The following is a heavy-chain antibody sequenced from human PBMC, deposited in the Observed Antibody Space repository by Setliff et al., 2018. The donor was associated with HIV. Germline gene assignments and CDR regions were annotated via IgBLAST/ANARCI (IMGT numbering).Heavy chain of an antibody. CDR3: ARDPPGYGDSKDY. Sequence: SETLSLTCTVSGGSISSYYWSWTRQPPGKGLEWIGYIYYSGSTNYNPSLKSRVTISVDTSKNQFSLKLSSVTAADTAVYYCARDPPGYGDSKDYWGQGKLVTVSS. J-gene: IGHJ4*02. V-gene: IGHV4-59*01. D-gene: IGHD4-17*01. CDR2: IYYSGST. CDR1: GGSISSYY.